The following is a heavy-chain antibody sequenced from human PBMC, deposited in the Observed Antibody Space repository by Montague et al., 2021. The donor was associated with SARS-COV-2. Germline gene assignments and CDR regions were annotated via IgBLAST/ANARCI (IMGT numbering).Heavy chain of an antibody. CDR3: AKDSYYYGLGYGMDV. CDR2: SSGSDGGT. D-gene: IGHD3-10*01. V-gene: IGHV3-23*01. CDR1: GFTFSNSA. Sequence: SLRLSCAASGFTFSNSAMNWVRQAPGKGLEWVSGSSGSDGGTHYADSVKGRFTISRDNSNNVLYLQMNSLRAEDTALYYCAKDSYYYGLGYGMDVWGQGTTVTVSS. J-gene: IGHJ6*02.